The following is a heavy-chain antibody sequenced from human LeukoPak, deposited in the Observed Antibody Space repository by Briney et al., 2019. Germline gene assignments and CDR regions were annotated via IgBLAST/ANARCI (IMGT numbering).Heavy chain of an antibody. J-gene: IGHJ4*02. Sequence: SVKVSCKASGGTFSSYAISWVRQAPGQGLEWMGGIIPIFGTANYAQKFQGRVTITTDESTSTAYMELSSLRSEDTAVYYCARNYEYQLLSRDNWNVLDYWGQGTLVTVSS. CDR3: ARNYEYQLLSRDNWNVLDY. V-gene: IGHV1-69*05. D-gene: IGHD2-2*01. CDR1: GGTFSSYA. CDR2: IIPIFGTA.